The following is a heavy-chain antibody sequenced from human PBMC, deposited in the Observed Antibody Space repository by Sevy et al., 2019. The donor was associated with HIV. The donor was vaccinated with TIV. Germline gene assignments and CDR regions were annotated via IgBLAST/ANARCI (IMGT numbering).Heavy chain of an antibody. J-gene: IGHJ4*02. CDR3: VKEGGGEGGDH. D-gene: IGHD3-16*01. CDR2: IQYDGSNK. Sequence: GGSLRLSCAASGFSFSSYGMHWVRQAPGKGLEGMSYIQYDGSNKDHADSVKGRFTISRENSKNTLYLQMNSLRVEDTAVFYCVKEGGGEGGDHWGQGTLVTVSS. CDR1: GFSFSSYG. V-gene: IGHV3-30*02.